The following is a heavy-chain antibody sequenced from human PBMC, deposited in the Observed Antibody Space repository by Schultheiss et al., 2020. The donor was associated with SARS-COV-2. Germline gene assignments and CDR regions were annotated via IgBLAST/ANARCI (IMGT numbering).Heavy chain of an antibody. CDR3: ARDSSSWYYFDY. V-gene: IGHV3-23*01. CDR1: GFTFSSYP. CDR2: ISGSGGST. D-gene: IGHD6-13*01. J-gene: IGHJ4*02. Sequence: GGSLRLSCAASGFTFSSYPMSWVRQAPGKGLEWVSAISGSGGSTYYADSVKGRFTISRDNSKNTLYLQMNSLRAEDTAVYYCARDSSSWYYFDYWGQGTLVTVSS.